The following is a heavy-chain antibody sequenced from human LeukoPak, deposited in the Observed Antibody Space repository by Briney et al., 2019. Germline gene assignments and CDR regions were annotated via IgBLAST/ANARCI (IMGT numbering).Heavy chain of an antibody. V-gene: IGHV3-23*01. Sequence: GRSLRLSCAPSGFTFSSYAMSWVRQTPGHGREWVSTISGSGGSTYYADSVKGRFTISRDNSKNTLYLQMNSLRAEDTAGYYCARRSPDYYYYYMDVWGKGTTVTVSS. J-gene: IGHJ6*03. CDR2: ISGSGGST. CDR1: GFTFSSYA. CDR3: ARRSPDYYYYYMDV.